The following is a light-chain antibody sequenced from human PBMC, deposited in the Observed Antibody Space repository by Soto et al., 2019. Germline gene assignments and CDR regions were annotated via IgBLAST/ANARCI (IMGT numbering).Light chain of an antibody. CDR1: QSILYSNNENY. J-gene: IGKJ1*01. V-gene: IGKV4-1*01. CDR3: QQYYNTPQN. Sequence: DIVMTQSPDSLAVSLGERATINCKSSQSILYSNNENYLAWYQQKPGQPPKLLIYWASTRESGVPDRFSVIGSGTDFTLTISSLQAEDVAVYYCQQYYNTPQNFGQGTKVEIK. CDR2: WAS.